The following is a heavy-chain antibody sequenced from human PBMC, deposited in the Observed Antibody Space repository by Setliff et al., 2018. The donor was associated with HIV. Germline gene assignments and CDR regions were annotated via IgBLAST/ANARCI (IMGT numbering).Heavy chain of an antibody. D-gene: IGHD5-12*01. J-gene: IGHJ4*02. Sequence: SETLSLTCTVSGDSIRGYYWSWIRQPPGKGLEWMGYVFYTGFAAYNPSLKSRLIISVDTSKSQSSLTLTSVTAADTAVYYCARQMPIPGIAITPVDYWGQGALVTVSS. CDR3: ARQMPIPGIAITPVDY. CDR2: VFYTGFA. CDR1: GDSIRGYY. V-gene: IGHV4-59*08.